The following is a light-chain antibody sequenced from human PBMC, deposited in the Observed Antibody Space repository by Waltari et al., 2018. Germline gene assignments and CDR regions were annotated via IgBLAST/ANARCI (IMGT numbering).Light chain of an antibody. CDR3: LQWGASQWT. J-gene: IGKJ1*01. Sequence: EIVLTQSPGTLALSPGESATLSCRASQSVKREYLTWYQQKPGQAPRLLVYGASSRATGIPDRFSGSGSGTDFTLTIRRLEPEDFAVFYCLQWGASQWTFGQGTRVEVK. CDR2: GAS. V-gene: IGKV3-20*01. CDR1: QSVKREY.